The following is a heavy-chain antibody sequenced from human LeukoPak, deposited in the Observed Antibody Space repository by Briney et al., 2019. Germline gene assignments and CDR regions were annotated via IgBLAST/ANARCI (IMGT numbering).Heavy chain of an antibody. CDR2: IFGSGAT. V-gene: IGHV3-23*01. J-gene: IGHJ4*02. Sequence: GGSLRLSCAASGFTFIRYAMTSVRQAPGEGLYWVSAIFGSGATYYADSVRGRFTISRDNSKNTLYLQMNNLRAEDTALYYCAKGRGPAATHPDYWGQGTLVTVSS. CDR1: GFTFIRYA. D-gene: IGHD6-25*01. CDR3: AKGRGPAATHPDY.